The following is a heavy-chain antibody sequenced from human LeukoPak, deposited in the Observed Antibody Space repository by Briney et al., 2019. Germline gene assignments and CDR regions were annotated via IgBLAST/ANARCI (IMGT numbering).Heavy chain of an antibody. D-gene: IGHD3-10*01. CDR2: IIPILGIA. CDR3: ARAYRITMAHHGGFDP. J-gene: IGHJ5*02. Sequence: GASVKVSCKASGGTFSSYAISWVRQAPGQGLEWMGRIIPILGIANYAQKFQGRVTITADKSTSTAYMEPSSLRSEDTAVYYCARAYRITMAHHGGFDPWGQGTLVTVSS. CDR1: GGTFSSYA. V-gene: IGHV1-69*04.